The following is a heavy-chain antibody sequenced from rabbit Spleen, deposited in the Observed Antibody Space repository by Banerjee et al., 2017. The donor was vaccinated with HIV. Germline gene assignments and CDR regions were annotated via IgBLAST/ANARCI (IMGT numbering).Heavy chain of an antibody. Sequence: QEKLVESGGDLVKPEGSLTLTCTASGFSFSNDYDMCWVRQAPGKGLEWIACINTATGKDVYATWAKGRFTISRTSSTTVTLQLTSLTAADTATYFCARDLVAVIGWNFNLWGQGTLVTVS. CDR3: ARDLVAVIGWNFNL. CDR1: GFSFSNDYD. D-gene: IGHD1-1*01. J-gene: IGHJ4*01. V-gene: IGHV1S45*01. CDR2: INTATGKD.